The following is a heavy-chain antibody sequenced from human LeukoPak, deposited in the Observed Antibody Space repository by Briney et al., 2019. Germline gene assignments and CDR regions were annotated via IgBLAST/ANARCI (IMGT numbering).Heavy chain of an antibody. V-gene: IGHV1-18*01. J-gene: IGHJ4*02. CDR3: AREGAGYYGSGSYYNEYDY. Sequence: GASVKVSCKASGYTFTSYGISWVRQAPGQGLEWMGWISAYNGNTNHAQKLQGRVTMTTDTSTSTAYMELRSLRSDDTAVYYCAREGAGYYGSGSYYNEYDYWGQGTLVTVSS. D-gene: IGHD3-10*01. CDR1: GYTFTSYG. CDR2: ISAYNGNT.